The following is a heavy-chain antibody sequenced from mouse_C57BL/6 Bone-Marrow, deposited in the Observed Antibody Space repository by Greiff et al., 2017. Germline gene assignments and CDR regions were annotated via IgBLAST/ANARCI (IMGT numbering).Heavy chain of an antibody. J-gene: IGHJ2*01. CDR3: ASEGVITPMN. V-gene: IGHV1-81*01. Sequence: VKLMESGAELARPGASVKLSCKASGYTFTSYGISWVKQRTGQGLEWIGEIYPRSGNTYYNEKFKGKATLTADKSSSTAYMELRSLTSEDAAVYFCASEGVITPMNWGQGTTLTVSS. CDR1: GYTFTSYG. CDR2: IYPRSGNT. D-gene: IGHD1-1*01.